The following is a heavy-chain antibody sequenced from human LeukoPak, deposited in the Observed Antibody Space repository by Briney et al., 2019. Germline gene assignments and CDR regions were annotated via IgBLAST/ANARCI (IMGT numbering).Heavy chain of an antibody. CDR3: ARDVVFYYFDSSGYFGAFDI. CDR1: GFTFSSYS. J-gene: IGHJ3*02. CDR2: ITSNSNYI. V-gene: IGHV3-21*01. Sequence: GGSLRLSCAASGFTFSSYSMTWVRQAPGKGLEWVSSITSNSNYIHYADSVKGRFTISRDNAKNSLYLQMNNLRAEDTAVYYCARDVVFYYFDSSGYFGAFDIWGQGTMVTVSS. D-gene: IGHD3-22*01.